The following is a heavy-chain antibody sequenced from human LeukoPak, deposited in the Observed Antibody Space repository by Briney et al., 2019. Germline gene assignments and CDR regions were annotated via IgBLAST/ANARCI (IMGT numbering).Heavy chain of an antibody. CDR1: GFTFSSYA. CDR2: ISGSGGST. CDR3: ALPFYDILTGYYNPFDY. V-gene: IGHV3-23*01. Sequence: GGSLRLSCAASGFTFSSYAMGWVRQAPGKGLEWVSAISGSGGSTYYADSVKGRFTISRDNSKNTLYLQMNSLRAEDTAVYYCALPFYDILTGYYNPFDYWGQGTLVTVSS. J-gene: IGHJ4*02. D-gene: IGHD3-9*01.